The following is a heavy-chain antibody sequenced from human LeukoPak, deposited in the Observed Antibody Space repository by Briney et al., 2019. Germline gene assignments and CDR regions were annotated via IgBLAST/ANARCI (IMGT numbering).Heavy chain of an antibody. CDR2: IYYSGST. V-gene: IGHV4-59*08. CDR1: GGSISTYY. Sequence: SETLSLTCSVSGGSISTYYWSWIRQPPGKGLEWIGYIYYSGSTNYNPSLKSRVTISVDTSKNQFSLKLSSVTAADTAVYYCARAAREGIVGATTGFDYWGQGTLVTVSS. CDR3: ARAAREGIVGATTGFDY. D-gene: IGHD1-26*01. J-gene: IGHJ4*02.